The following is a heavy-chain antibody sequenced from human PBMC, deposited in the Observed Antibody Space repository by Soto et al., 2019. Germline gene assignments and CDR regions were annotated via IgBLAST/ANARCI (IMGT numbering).Heavy chain of an antibody. CDR1: GYTFTSYG. Sequence: ASVKVSCKASGYTFTSYGISWVRQAPGQGLEWMGWISAYNGNTNYAQKLQGRVTMTTDTSTSTAYMELRSLRSDDTAVYYCARIFAKQKGDYSYGMAVGGKGPRVTASS. D-gene: IGHD3-3*01. CDR2: ISAYNGNT. V-gene: IGHV1-18*04. CDR3: ARIFAKQKGDYSYGMAV. J-gene: IGHJ6*04.